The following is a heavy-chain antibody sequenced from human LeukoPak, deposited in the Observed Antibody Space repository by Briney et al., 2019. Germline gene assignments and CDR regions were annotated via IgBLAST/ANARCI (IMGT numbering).Heavy chain of an antibody. CDR1: GGSISSSSYY. CDR3: ARHTITMIVVVIRYYLDY. D-gene: IGHD3-22*01. J-gene: IGHJ4*02. V-gene: IGHV4-39*01. Sequence: SETLSLTCTVSGGSISSSSYYWGWIRQPPGKGLEWIGSTYYSGSTYYNPSLQSRVTISVDTSKNQFSLKLSSVTAADTAVYHCARHTITMIVVVIRYYLDYWGQGTLVTVSS. CDR2: TYYSGST.